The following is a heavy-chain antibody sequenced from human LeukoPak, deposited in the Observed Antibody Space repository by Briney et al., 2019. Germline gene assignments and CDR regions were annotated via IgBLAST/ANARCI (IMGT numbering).Heavy chain of an antibody. CDR2: ISSSSSYI. CDR3: ARDGVLYYYGSGSPNWFDP. V-gene: IGHV3-21*01. D-gene: IGHD3-10*01. Sequence: PGGSLRLSCAASGFTFSSYSMSWVRQAPGKGLEWVSSISSSSSYIYYADSVQGRFTISRDNAKNSLYLQMNSLRAEDTAVYYCARDGVLYYYGSGSPNWFDPWGQGTLVTVSS. J-gene: IGHJ5*02. CDR1: GFTFSSYS.